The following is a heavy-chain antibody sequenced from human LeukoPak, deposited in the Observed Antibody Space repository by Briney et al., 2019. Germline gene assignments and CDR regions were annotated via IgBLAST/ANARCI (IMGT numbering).Heavy chain of an antibody. Sequence: ASVKVSCKASGYTFTSYGISWVRQAPGQRLEWMGWINPNSGGTNYAQKFQGRVTMTRDTSISTAYMELSRLRSDDTAVYYCARMYHSLARGPGYWGQGTLVTVSS. J-gene: IGHJ4*02. V-gene: IGHV1-2*02. CDR1: GYTFTSYG. D-gene: IGHD3-10*01. CDR2: INPNSGGT. CDR3: ARMYHSLARGPGY.